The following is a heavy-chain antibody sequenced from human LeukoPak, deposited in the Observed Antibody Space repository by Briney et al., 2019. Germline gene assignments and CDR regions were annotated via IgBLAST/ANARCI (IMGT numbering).Heavy chain of an antibody. J-gene: IGHJ4*02. CDR1: GFTFDDYA. CDR3: TRGKYYFDY. CDR2: ISWNSGSI. V-gene: IGHV3-9*01. Sequence: GGSLRLSCAASGFTFDDYAMHWVRQAPGKGLEWVSGISWNSGSIGYADSVKGRFTISRDNAKNSLYLQMSSLRAEDTAVYYCTRGKYYFDYWGQGTLVTVSS.